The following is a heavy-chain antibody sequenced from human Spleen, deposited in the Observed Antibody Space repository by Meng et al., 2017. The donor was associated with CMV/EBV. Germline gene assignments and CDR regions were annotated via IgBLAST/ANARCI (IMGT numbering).Heavy chain of an antibody. Sequence: AVSGGSISSSNWGSWVRQPPGKGLEWIGEIHHTGSTNYIASLKSRVTISLEKSKNQFSLNLTSVTAADTAVYYCARLGRGGDMIFDSWGRGTLVTVSS. D-gene: IGHD2-21*02. CDR3: ARLGRGGDMIFDS. CDR2: IHHTGST. V-gene: IGHV4-4*02. CDR1: GGSISSSNW. J-gene: IGHJ4*02.